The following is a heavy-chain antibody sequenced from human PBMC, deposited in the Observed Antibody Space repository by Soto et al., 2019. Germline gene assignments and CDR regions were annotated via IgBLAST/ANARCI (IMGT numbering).Heavy chain of an antibody. V-gene: IGHV3-23*01. Sequence: GGSLRLSRAASGFPFSSYATSWVRQAPGKGMEWVSAISGSGRSTYYADSGKGRFTISRDNSKYTLYLQMNSLRAEDTAVYYCAKDQMIVVGDAFDIWGQGTMVTVSS. CDR2: ISGSGRST. D-gene: IGHD3-22*01. CDR1: GFPFSSYA. CDR3: AKDQMIVVGDAFDI. J-gene: IGHJ3*02.